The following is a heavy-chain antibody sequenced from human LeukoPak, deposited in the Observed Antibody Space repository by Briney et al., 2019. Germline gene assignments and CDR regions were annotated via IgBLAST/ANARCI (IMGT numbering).Heavy chain of an antibody. CDR2: MNPNSGNT. J-gene: IGHJ6*02. V-gene: IGHV1-8*01. Sequence: ASVKVSCKASGYTFTSYDINWVRQATGQGLEWMGWMNPNSGNTGYAQKFQGRVTMTRNTSISTAYMELSSLRSEDTAVYYCARGRGYYGSGSYLGYYYGMDVWGQGTTVTVSS. CDR1: GYTFTSYD. CDR3: ARGRGYYGSGSYLGYYYGMDV. D-gene: IGHD3-10*01.